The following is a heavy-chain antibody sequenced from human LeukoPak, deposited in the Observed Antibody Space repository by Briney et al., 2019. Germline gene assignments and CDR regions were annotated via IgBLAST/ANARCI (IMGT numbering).Heavy chain of an antibody. D-gene: IGHD3-10*01. V-gene: IGHV4-31*03. CDR3: ARSGSGSYYKGDAFDI. Sequence: PSQTLSLTCTVSGGSISSGGYSWSWIRQHPGKGLEWIGYIYYSGSTNYNPSLKSRVTISVDTSKNQFSLKLSSVTAADTAVYYCARSGSGSYYKGDAFDIWGQGTMVTVSS. CDR1: GGSISSGGYS. CDR2: IYYSGST. J-gene: IGHJ3*02.